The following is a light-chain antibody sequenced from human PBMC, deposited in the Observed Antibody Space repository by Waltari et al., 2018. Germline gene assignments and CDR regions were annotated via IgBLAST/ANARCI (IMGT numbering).Light chain of an antibody. CDR2: GNV. J-gene: IGLJ1*01. CDR3: QSYDSLSDPYV. V-gene: IGLV1-40*01. CDR1: SSNIGAGYD. Sequence: QSVLTQPPSLSGAPGERVTISCTGSSSNIGAGYDLRWYQQLPGTAPKLLIYGNVHRPSGVPDRFSGSQSGTTASLAITGLQAEDEADYYCQSYDSLSDPYVFGTGTKVSVL.